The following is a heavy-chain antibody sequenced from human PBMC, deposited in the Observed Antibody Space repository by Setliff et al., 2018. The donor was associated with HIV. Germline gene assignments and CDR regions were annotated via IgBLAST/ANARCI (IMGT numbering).Heavy chain of an antibody. V-gene: IGHV4-4*02. Sequence: SETLSLTCAVSGGSISSTNWWSWVRQPPGKGLEWIGEIYHTGSTNYNPSLKSRVTISVDKSKNQFSLELTSVTAADTAVYYCASPNWGNCSGYPRVPDYWGQGTLVTVSS. D-gene: IGHD3-22*01. J-gene: IGHJ4*02. CDR3: ASPNWGNCSGYPRVPDY. CDR2: IYHTGST. CDR1: GGSISSTNW.